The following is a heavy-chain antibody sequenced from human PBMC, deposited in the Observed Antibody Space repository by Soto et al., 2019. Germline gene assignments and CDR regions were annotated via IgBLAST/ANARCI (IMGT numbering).Heavy chain of an antibody. CDR2: ISSSSSYI. J-gene: IGHJ6*02. CDR3: ARVRATGVGEEDGMGV. V-gene: IGHV3-21*01. CDR1: GFTFSSYS. Sequence: GGSLRLSCAASGFTFSSYSMNWVRQAPGKGLEWVSSISSSSSYIYYADSVKGRFTISRDNAKNSLYLQMNSLRAEDTAVYYCARVRATGVGEEDGMGVWGQGTTVTVSS. D-gene: IGHD3-10*01.